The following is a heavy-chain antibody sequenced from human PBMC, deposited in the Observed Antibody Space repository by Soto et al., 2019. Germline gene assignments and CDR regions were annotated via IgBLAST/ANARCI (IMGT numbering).Heavy chain of an antibody. CDR3: AAIGGPYYYYGMDV. CDR2: IVVGSGNT. Sequence: SVKVSCKASGFTFTSSAVQWVRQARGQRLEWIGWIVVGSGNTNYAQKFQERVTITRDMSTSTAYMELSSLRSEDTAVYYCAAIGGPYYYYGMDVWGQGTTVTVSS. J-gene: IGHJ6*02. V-gene: IGHV1-58*01. D-gene: IGHD3-16*01. CDR1: GFTFTSSA.